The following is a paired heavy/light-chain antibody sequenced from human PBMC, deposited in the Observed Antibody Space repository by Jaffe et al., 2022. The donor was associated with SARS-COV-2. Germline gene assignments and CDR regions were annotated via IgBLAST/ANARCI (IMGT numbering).Heavy chain of an antibody. Sequence: QVQLVESGGGVVQPGRSLRLSCSASGFTFRGYGMHWVRQAPDKGLEWVAIIWYDGSNKDHADSVRGRFTISRDNSRNTVYLQMNSLRLEDTAVYYCARDGLWSGTTSQGYRMDVWGQGTTVTVSS. CDR2: IWYDGSNK. J-gene: IGHJ6*02. V-gene: IGHV3-33*01. D-gene: IGHD3-3*01. CDR3: ARDGLWSGTTSQGYRMDV. CDR1: GFTFRGYG.
Light chain of an antibody. CDR3: QQSYSTPPT. CDR1: QNIITY. J-gene: IGKJ2*01. V-gene: IGKV1-39*01. Sequence: DIQMTQSPSSLSASVGDRVTITCRASQNIITYLNWYQQKPGKAPKLLIYAASSLQSGVPSRFSGSGSGTDFTLTISRLQPEDFATYTCQQSYSTPPTFGQGTKLEI. CDR2: AAS.